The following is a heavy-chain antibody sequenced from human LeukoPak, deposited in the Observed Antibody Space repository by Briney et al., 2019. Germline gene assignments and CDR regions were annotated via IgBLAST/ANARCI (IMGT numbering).Heavy chain of an antibody. CDR1: GFTFSSYA. V-gene: IGHV3-23*01. Sequence: PGGSLRLSCAASGFTFSSYAMSWVRQAPGKGLEWVSAISGSGGSTYYADSVKGRFTISRDNSKNTLYLQMNSLRAEDTAVYYCAKQAGSYSSICSPFDYWGQGTLVTVSS. CDR2: ISGSGGST. CDR3: AKQAGSYSSICSPFDY. D-gene: IGHD6-13*01. J-gene: IGHJ4*02.